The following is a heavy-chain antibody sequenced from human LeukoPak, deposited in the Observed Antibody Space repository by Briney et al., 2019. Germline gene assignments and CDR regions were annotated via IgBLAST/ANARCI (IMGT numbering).Heavy chain of an antibody. V-gene: IGHV1-46*01. J-gene: IGHJ1*01. D-gene: IGHD1-26*01. CDR3: ARGVIMGAILGYFQH. CDR2: INPSGGST. CDR1: GYTFTSYY. Sequence: ASVKVSCKASGYTFTSYYMHWVRQAPGQGLEWMGIINPSGGSTSYAQKFQGRVTMTRDTSTSTVYMELSSLRSEDTAVYYCARGVIMGAILGYFQHWGQGTLVTVSS.